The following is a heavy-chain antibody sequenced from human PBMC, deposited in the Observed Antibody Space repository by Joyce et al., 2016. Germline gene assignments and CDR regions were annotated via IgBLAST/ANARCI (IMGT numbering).Heavy chain of an antibody. J-gene: IGHJ4*02. CDR3: AKDQDYGDYSVDY. CDR1: RFAFSSYA. CDR2: ISSSGGST. D-gene: IGHD4-17*01. Sequence: EVQLLESGGGLVQPGGSLRLSCAASRFAFSSYAMSWVRQGAGKGLEWVSTISSSGGSTYDADSVKGRFTISKDNSENTLYLQMNSLRAGDTAVYYCAKDQDYGDYSVDYWGQGTLVTVSS. V-gene: IGHV3-23*01.